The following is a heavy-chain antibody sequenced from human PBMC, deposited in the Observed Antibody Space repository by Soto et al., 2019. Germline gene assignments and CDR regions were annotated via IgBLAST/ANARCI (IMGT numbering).Heavy chain of an antibody. CDR1: GFTFSSYA. CDR2: ISGSGGST. CDR3: AKDLAGLRFLEWSTDY. V-gene: IGHV3-23*01. Sequence: GGTLRLCCAASGFTFSSYAMSWVRQAPGKGLEWVSAISGSGGSTYYADSVKGRFTISRDNSKNTLYLQMNSLRAEDTAVYYCAKDLAGLRFLEWSTDYWGQGTLVTVSS. J-gene: IGHJ4*02. D-gene: IGHD3-3*01.